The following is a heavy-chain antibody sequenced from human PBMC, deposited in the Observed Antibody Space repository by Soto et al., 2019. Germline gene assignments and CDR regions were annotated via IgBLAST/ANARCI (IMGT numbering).Heavy chain of an antibody. D-gene: IGHD3-22*01. CDR2: ISAGGTGT. CDR3: AKGXYYDNFGTWMANQAFDY. CDR1: GFTFAYYA. Sequence: PGGSLRLSSAASGFTFAYYALHWARQAPGKGPERVSSISAGGTGTYSADAVKGRFTISSDKSRDTVYLQMSSLRAEDTAVYYCAKGXYYDNFGTWMANQAFDYWGQGNLVTVSS. V-gene: IGHV3-23*01. J-gene: IGHJ4*02.